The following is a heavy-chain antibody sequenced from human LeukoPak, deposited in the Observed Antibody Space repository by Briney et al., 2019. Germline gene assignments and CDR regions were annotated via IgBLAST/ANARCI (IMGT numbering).Heavy chain of an antibody. CDR3: AKNVVVKRYFDY. Sequence: RSGGSLILSCAASGFTFSNHAMSWVRQAPGKGLQWVSVISGSGRTTEYADSVKGRFTISRDNSKNTLSLQMNSLRVEDTAIYYFAKNVVVKRYFDYWGQGTLITVSS. V-gene: IGHV3-23*01. CDR1: GFTFSNHA. J-gene: IGHJ4*02. D-gene: IGHD2-15*01. CDR2: ISGSGRTT.